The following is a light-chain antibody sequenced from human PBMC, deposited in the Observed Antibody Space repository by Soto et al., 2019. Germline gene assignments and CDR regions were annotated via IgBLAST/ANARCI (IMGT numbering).Light chain of an antibody. CDR1: SSNIGNNY. V-gene: IGLV1-51*01. Sequence: QSVLTQSPSVSAAPGQQVTISCSGSSSNIGNNYVSWYQQLPGTAPKHLIYDNNKRPSGIPDRFSGSKSGTSGTLDITGLLTGDEADYYCATWDGSLPGEVFGGGTKVTVL. J-gene: IGLJ2*01. CDR2: DNN. CDR3: ATWDGSLPGEV.